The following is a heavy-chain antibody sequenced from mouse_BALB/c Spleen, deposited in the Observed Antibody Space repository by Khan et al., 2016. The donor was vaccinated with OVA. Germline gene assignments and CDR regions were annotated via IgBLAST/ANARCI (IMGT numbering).Heavy chain of an antibody. J-gene: IGHJ3*01. Sequence: VRLQQSGPELVKPGASVKISCKTSAYTFTEYSIHWVKQSHGKSLEWIGGINPNNDYTTYNQKFKGKATLTVDNSSRTAYMELRSLTSEYSAVYYFERGNYYGSGSWFSYWGQGTLVTVSA. CDR1: AYTFTEYS. V-gene: IGHV1-18*01. CDR2: INPNNDYT. CDR3: ERGNYYGSGSWFSY. D-gene: IGHD1-1*01.